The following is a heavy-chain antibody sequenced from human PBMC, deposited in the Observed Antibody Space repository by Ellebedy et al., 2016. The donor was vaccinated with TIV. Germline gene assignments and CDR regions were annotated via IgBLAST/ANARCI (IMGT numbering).Heavy chain of an antibody. J-gene: IGHJ5*02. Sequence: AASVKVSCKASGSTFSGYYLHWVRQAPGHGLEWMGWMNPKSGTTKSAQKFQDWVTMTRDTSISTAYMELNRLTSDATALYYCVLVASGTYWLDPWGQGTLVTVSP. V-gene: IGHV1-2*04. CDR2: MNPKSGTT. CDR1: GSTFSGYY. D-gene: IGHD6-13*01. CDR3: VLVASGTYWLDP.